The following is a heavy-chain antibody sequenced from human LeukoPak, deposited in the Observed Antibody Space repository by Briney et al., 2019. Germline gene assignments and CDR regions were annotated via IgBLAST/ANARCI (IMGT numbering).Heavy chain of an antibody. Sequence: ASVKVSCKASGYTFTNYGITWVRQAPGQGFEWMGWVSAYADDTNYVQKFQGRITMTTDTSTSTAYVELRSLRSDDTAVYYCARDCIGCHGFDYWGQGTLVTVSS. D-gene: IGHD2-15*01. CDR1: GYTFTNYG. V-gene: IGHV1-18*01. J-gene: IGHJ4*02. CDR3: ARDCIGCHGFDY. CDR2: VSAYADDT.